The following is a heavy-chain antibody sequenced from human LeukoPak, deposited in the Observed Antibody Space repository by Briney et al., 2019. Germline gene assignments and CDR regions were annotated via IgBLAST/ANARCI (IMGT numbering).Heavy chain of an antibody. J-gene: IGHJ5*02. CDR2: ISYSGST. CDR3: ARLSWPGRGSRFDP. CDR1: GDSISND. D-gene: IGHD2/OR15-2a*01. V-gene: IGHV4-59*01. Sequence: SETLSLTCIVSGDSISNDWSWIRQPPGKGLEWIGYISYSGSTNYNPSLNSRLTISVDTSKSQLSLKLTSLTAADTAVYYCARLSWPGRGSRFDPWGQGTLVTVSS.